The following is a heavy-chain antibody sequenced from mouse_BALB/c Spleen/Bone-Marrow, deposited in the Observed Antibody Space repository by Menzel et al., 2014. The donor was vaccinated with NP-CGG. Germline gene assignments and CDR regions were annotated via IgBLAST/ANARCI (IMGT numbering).Heavy chain of an antibody. J-gene: IGHJ4*01. Sequence: VQGVESGPDLVAPSQSLSITCTVSGFSLTSYGVHWVRQPPGKGLEWLVVIWSDGSTTYYSALKSRLSISKDNAKSQVFLKMNSLQTDDSAMYYFSRHGNYAIDYWGQRTSVTVSS. CDR1: GFSLTSYG. V-gene: IGHV2-6-2*01. D-gene: IGHD1-1*02. CDR2: IWSDGST. CDR3: SRHGNYAIDY.